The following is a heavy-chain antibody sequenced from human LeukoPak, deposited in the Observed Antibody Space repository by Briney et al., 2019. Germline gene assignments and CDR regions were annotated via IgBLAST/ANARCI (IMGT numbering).Heavy chain of an antibody. CDR3: ARQGYYGSGSYSY. V-gene: IGHV4-34*01. D-gene: IGHD3-10*01. CDR1: GGSFSGYY. J-gene: IGHJ4*02. Sequence: SETLSLTCAVYGGSFSGYYWSWIRRPPGKGLEWIGEINHSGSTNYNPSLKSRVTISVDTSKNQFSLKLSSVTAADTAVYYCARQGYYGSGSYSYWGQGTLVTVSS. CDR2: INHSGST.